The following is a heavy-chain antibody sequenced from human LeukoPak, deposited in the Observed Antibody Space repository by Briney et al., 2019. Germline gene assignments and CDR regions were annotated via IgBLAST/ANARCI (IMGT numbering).Heavy chain of an antibody. CDR3: ARKGGSYLFAY. CDR2: IYYSGST. Sequence: SETLSLTCTVSGGSISSSSYYWGWIRQPPGKGLEWIGSIYYSGSTYYNPSLKSRVTISVDTSKNQFSLKLSSVTAADTAVYYCARKGGSYLFAYWGQGTLVTVSS. J-gene: IGHJ4*02. CDR1: GGSISSSSYY. V-gene: IGHV4-39*01. D-gene: IGHD1-26*01.